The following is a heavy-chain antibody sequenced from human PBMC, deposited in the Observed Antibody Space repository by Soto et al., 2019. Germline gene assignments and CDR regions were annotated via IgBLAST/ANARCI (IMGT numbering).Heavy chain of an antibody. J-gene: IGHJ5*02. CDR3: ARTTDTSMATWFDP. Sequence: QVQLVESGGGVVHPGRSLRLSCAASGFTFRSYAMHRVRQAPGPGLGWVAVIWYDGSQSHYTDSVRGRFIITRDDPKNTLYLQMNSLTAEDTGVYYCARTTDTSMATWFDPRGHGTLVVVSP. V-gene: IGHV3-33*01. CDR2: IWYDGSQS. D-gene: IGHD5-18*01. CDR1: GFTFRSYA.